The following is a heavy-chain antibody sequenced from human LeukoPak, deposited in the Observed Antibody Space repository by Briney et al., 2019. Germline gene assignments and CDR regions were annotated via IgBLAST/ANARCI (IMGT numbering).Heavy chain of an antibody. J-gene: IGHJ6*01. CDR2: IYYSGST. Sequence: SETLSLTCTVSGGSISSSNYFWGWIRQPPGKGLGWIGSIYYSGSTYYNPSLKSRVTISVDTSKNQFSLKLCYVTAADTAVYYCARDILPLVRGTYYYYGLDVWGQGTTVTVSS. CDR1: GGSISSSNYF. V-gene: IGHV4-39*02. CDR3: ARDILPLVRGTYYYYGLDV. D-gene: IGHD1-1*01.